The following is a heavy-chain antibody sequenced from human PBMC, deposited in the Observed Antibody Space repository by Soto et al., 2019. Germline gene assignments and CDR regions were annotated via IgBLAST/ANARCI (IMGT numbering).Heavy chain of an antibody. V-gene: IGHV6-1*01. D-gene: IGHD6-19*01. Sequence: QVQLQESGPGLVKPSQTLSLTCAISGDSVSSNSAVWSWIRQSPSRGLEWLGRTYYRSKWYNDYAVSMKSRITINPDTSKNQSSLQLDSVTPEDTAVYYCARGIAVAGLDYWGQGALVTVSS. J-gene: IGHJ4*02. CDR2: TYYRSKWYN. CDR1: GDSVSSNSAV. CDR3: ARGIAVAGLDY.